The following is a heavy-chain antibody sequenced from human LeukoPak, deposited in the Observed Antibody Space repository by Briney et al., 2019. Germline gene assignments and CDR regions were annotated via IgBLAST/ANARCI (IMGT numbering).Heavy chain of an antibody. V-gene: IGHV3-30-3*01. D-gene: IGHD4-17*01. CDR1: GFTFSSYA. CDR2: ISYDGSNK. J-gene: IGHJ6*02. CDR3: ARDTPYDYGRHYYGMDV. Sequence: GGSLRLSCAASGFTFSSYAMHWVRQAPGKGLEWVAVISYDGSNKYYADSVKGRFTISRDNSKNTLYLQMNSLRAEDTAVYYCARDTPYDYGRHYYGMDVWGQGTTVTVSS.